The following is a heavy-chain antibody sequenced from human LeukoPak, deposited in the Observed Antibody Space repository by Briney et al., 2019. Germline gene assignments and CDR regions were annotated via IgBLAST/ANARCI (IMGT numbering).Heavy chain of an antibody. CDR2: ISSSGSTI. Sequence: PGGSLRLSCAASGFTFSDYYMSWIRQAPGKGLEWVSYISSSGSTIYYADSVKGRFTISRDNAKNSLYLQMNSLRAEDTAVYYCARDIRKGWLQVDYWGQGTLVTVSS. D-gene: IGHD5-24*01. CDR1: GFTFSDYY. V-gene: IGHV3-11*01. CDR3: ARDIRKGWLQVDY. J-gene: IGHJ4*02.